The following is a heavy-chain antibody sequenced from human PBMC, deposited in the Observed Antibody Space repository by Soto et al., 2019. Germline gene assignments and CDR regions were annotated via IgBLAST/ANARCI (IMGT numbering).Heavy chain of an antibody. D-gene: IGHD3-22*01. CDR1: GGTFSSYA. J-gene: IGHJ6*02. CDR2: IIPIFGTA. V-gene: IGHV1-69*13. CDR3: ARVSDSSVYPITGPVYYYYYGMDV. Sequence: GASVKVSCKASGGTFSSYAISWVRQAPGQGLEWMGGIIPIFGTANYAQKFQGRVTITADESTSTAYMELSSLRSEDTAVYYCARVSDSSVYPITGPVYYYYYGMDVWGQGTTVTVSS.